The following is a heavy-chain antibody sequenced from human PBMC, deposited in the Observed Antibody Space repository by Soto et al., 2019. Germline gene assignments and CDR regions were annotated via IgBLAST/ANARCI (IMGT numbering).Heavy chain of an antibody. V-gene: IGHV6-1*01. J-gene: IGHJ6*02. CDR3: ARTGGGSSTSCYGCYYYYGMDV. D-gene: IGHD2-2*01. CDR1: GDSVSSNSAA. Sequence: SQTPSLTCAISGDSVSSNSAAWNWIRQSPSRGLEWLGRTYYRSKWYNDYAVSVKSRITINPDTSKNQFSLQLNSVTPEDTAVYYCARTGGGSSTSCYGCYYYYGMDVWGQGTTVTVSS. CDR2: TYYRSKWYN.